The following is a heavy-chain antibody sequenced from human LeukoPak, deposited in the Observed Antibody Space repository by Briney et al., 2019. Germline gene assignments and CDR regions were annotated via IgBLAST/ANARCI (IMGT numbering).Heavy chain of an antibody. V-gene: IGHV1-2*04. CDR3: ARDGAWRGYSYGDLFDY. Sequence: ASVTVSCKASGYTFTGFYIHWVRQAPGQGLEWLGLINPNSGGTNYAQKFQGWVTMTRDTSISPTYMELSRLRSDDTAVYYCARDGAWRGYSYGDLFDYWGQGTLVTVSS. D-gene: IGHD5-18*01. J-gene: IGHJ4*02. CDR2: INPNSGGT. CDR1: GYTFTGFY.